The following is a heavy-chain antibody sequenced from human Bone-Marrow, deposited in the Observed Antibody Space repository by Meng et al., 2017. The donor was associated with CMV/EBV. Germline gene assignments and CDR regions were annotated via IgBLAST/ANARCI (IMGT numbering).Heavy chain of an antibody. J-gene: IGHJ6*02. V-gene: IGHV1-69*05. CDR2: IIPILGTA. CDR1: GGTFSSYD. D-gene: IGHD2-2*01. Sequence: SVKVSCKASGGTFSSYDISWVRQAPGQGLEWMGGIIPILGTANYAQKFQGRVTITTDESTSTAYMELGSLRSEDTAVYYCARGGDVVGVPAGVRYYYYGMDVWGQGTTVTVSS. CDR3: ARGGDVVGVPAGVRYYYYGMDV.